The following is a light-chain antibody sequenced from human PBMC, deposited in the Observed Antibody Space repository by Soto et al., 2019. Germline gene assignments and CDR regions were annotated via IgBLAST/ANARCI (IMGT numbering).Light chain of an antibody. J-gene: IGKJ4*01. CDR2: GAP. V-gene: IGKV3-20*01. Sequence: EVELTQSHDTPSTSTGDSATLSCTARHSVSNTYLPWYHQKPGPAPTLLISGAPSRTPVLPDWSSTLGSGTYFSLTISRLEPEDFALYYCQQQGTAPELTFGGGAKVDI. CDR1: HSVSNTY. CDR3: QQQGTAPELT.